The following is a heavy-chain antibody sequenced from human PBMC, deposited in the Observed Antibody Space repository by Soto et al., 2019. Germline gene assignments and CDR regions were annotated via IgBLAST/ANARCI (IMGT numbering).Heavy chain of an antibody. CDR1: GSSLCTSGMC. Sequence: QSGPTLVNPTQTLTLTCTFSGSSLCTSGMCVSWIRQPPGKALEWLARIDWDDDKYYSTSLKTRLTISKDTSKNQVVLTMTNMDPADTATYYCARVQAGPAPPYMDVWGKGTTVTVSS. D-gene: IGHD2-2*01. J-gene: IGHJ6*03. CDR2: IDWDDDK. CDR3: ARVQAGPAPPYMDV. V-gene: IGHV2-70*11.